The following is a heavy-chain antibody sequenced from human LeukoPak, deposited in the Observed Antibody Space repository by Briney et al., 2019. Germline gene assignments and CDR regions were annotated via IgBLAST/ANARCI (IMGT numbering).Heavy chain of an antibody. J-gene: IGHJ4*02. CDR3: AAIVGATRYYYFDY. Sequence: SETLSLTCAVYGGSFSGYYWSWIRQPPGKGLEWIGEINHSGSTNYSPSLKSRVTISVDTSKNQFSLKLSSVTAADTAVYYCAAIVGATRYYYFDYWGQGTLVTVSS. V-gene: IGHV4-34*01. CDR2: INHSGST. D-gene: IGHD1-26*01. CDR1: GGSFSGYY.